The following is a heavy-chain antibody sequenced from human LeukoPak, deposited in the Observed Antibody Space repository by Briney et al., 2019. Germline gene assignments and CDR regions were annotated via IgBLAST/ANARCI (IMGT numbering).Heavy chain of an antibody. CDR2: IRYDGSNK. CDR3: AKDITGIAAAGSPFDI. Sequence: GGSLRLSCAASGFSFSSYGMHWVRQAPGKGLEWVAFIRYDGSNKYYADSVKGRFTISRDNSKNTLYLQMNSLRAEDTAVYYCAKDITGIAAAGSPFDIWGQGTMVTVSS. J-gene: IGHJ3*02. V-gene: IGHV3-30*02. CDR1: GFSFSSYG. D-gene: IGHD6-13*01.